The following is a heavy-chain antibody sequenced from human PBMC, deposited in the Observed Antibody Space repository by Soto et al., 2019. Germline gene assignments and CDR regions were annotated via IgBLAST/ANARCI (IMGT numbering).Heavy chain of an antibody. CDR3: ATGEYYYDSSGSLAYGMDV. D-gene: IGHD3-22*01. CDR2: IIPIFGTA. Sequence: GASVKVSCKASGGTFSSYAISWVRQAPGQGLEWMGGIIPIFGTANYAQKFQGRVTITADESTSTAYMELSSLRSEDTAVYYCATGEYYYDSSGSLAYGMDVWGQGTTVTVSS. J-gene: IGHJ6*02. CDR1: GGTFSSYA. V-gene: IGHV1-69*13.